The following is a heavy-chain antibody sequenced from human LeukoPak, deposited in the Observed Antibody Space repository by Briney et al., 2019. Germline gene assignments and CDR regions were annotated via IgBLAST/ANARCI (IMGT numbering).Heavy chain of an antibody. CDR2: INPNGGGT. J-gene: IGHJ4*02. CDR3: ARATPLITDCVSY. Sequence: VASVKVFCKTCGYSCSGYYIHWLRQAPGQGLEWMGWINPNGGGTNFAQKFQGRVTMTRDTSITTASMELRNLRSDDTAVYYCARATPLITDCVSYWGQGTLVTVSS. V-gene: IGHV1-2*02. D-gene: IGHD3-16*01. CDR1: GYSCSGYY.